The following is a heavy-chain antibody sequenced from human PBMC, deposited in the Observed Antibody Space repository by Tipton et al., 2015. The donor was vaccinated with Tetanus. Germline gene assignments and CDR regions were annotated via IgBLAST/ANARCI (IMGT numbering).Heavy chain of an antibody. CDR2: IFDTGST. Sequence: TLSLTCTVSGGSISSFYWTWIRQPPGKGLEWIGYIFDTGSTNYNPSLKSRVTMSVDTSKNQFSLHLTSVTAADTSVYFCARGIDAYKTGNYWGQGTLVTVSS. D-gene: IGHD5-24*01. CDR3: ARGIDAYKTGNY. J-gene: IGHJ4*02. V-gene: IGHV4-59*12. CDR1: GGSISSFY.